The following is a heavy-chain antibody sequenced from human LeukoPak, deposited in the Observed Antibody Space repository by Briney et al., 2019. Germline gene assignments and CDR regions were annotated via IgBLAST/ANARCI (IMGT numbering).Heavy chain of an antibody. J-gene: IGHJ5*02. V-gene: IGHV3-30*02. CDR3: AGKMTTMIHH. Sequence: PGGSLRLSCAASGFTFSSYGMHWVRQAPGKGLEWVAFIRYDGSNKYYADSVKGRFTISRDNSKNTLYLQMNSLRAEDTAVYYCAGKMTTMIHHWGQGTLVTVSS. CDR1: GFTFSSYG. CDR2: IRYDGSNK. D-gene: IGHD4-17*01.